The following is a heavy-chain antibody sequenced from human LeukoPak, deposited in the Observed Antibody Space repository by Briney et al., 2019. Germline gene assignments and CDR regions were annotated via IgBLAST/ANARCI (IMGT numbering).Heavy chain of an antibody. Sequence: GGSLRLSCAAPGFTFSSYAMSWVRQAPGKGLEWVSGISSTGGSTYYADSVKGRFTISRDNSKNTLYLQMNSLTAEDTAVYYRARGYSSLDPWGQGTLVTVSS. CDR3: ARGYSSLDP. D-gene: IGHD6-19*01. CDR2: ISSTGGST. V-gene: IGHV3-23*01. J-gene: IGHJ5*02. CDR1: GFTFSSYA.